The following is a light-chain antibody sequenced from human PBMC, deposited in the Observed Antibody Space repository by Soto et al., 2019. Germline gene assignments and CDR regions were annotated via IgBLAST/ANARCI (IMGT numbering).Light chain of an antibody. Sequence: EIVFTQSPGTLSLSPGERATLSCRASQSVSSSYLAWYQQKLGQAPRLIVFGASIRETDIPDRFSGSGSGTDFTLTISRLEPEDFEVYHCQQYGSSTTTFGQGTKVDIK. CDR2: GAS. V-gene: IGKV3-20*01. CDR1: QSVSSSY. CDR3: QQYGSSTTT. J-gene: IGKJ1*01.